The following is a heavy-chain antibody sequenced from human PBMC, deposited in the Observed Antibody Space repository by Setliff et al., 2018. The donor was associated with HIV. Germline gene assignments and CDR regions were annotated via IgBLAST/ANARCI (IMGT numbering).Heavy chain of an antibody. V-gene: IGHV4-34*01. J-gene: IGHJ6*03. CDR3: ARVSITYWYSIPRDYYYYMDV. CDR1: GGSFNGYS. CDR2: INHSGST. Sequence: SETLSLTCAVYGGSFNGYSWTWIRQPPGKGLEWIGGINHSGSTNYNPSLNSRVTISVDTSKSQFSLRLNSVTATDTAVYYCARVSITYWYSIPRDYYYYMDVWGEGTTVTVSS. D-gene: IGHD2-8*02.